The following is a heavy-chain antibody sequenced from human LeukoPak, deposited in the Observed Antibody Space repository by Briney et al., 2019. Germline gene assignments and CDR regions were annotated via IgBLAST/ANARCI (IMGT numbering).Heavy chain of an antibody. CDR2: INPSGGST. V-gene: IGHV1-46*01. J-gene: IGHJ4*02. CDR3: AREEIAAAGTGQYYFDY. CDR1: GYTFTSYY. Sequence: ASVKVSCKASGYTFTSYYMHWVRQAPGQGLEWMGIINPSGGSTSYAQKFQGRVTMTRDTSTSTVYMELSSLRSEDTAVYYCAREEIAAAGTGQYYFDYWGQGTLVTVSS. D-gene: IGHD6-13*01.